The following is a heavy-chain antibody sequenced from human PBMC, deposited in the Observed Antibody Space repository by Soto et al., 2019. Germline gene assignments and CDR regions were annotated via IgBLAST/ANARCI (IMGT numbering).Heavy chain of an antibody. CDR3: ARSPDYVNAFDI. D-gene: IGHD3-10*02. CDR2: TYYRSKWYN. Sequence: TLSLTCAISXDSVSSNSAAWNWIRQSPSRGLEWLGRTYYRSKWYNDYAVSVKSRITINPDTSKNQFSLQLNSVTPEDTAVYFCARSPDYVNAFDIWGQGTMVTVSS. CDR1: XDSVSSNSAA. V-gene: IGHV6-1*01. J-gene: IGHJ3*02.